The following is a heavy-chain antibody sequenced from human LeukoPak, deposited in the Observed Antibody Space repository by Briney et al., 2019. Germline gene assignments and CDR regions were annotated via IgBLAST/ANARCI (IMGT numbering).Heavy chain of an antibody. V-gene: IGHV4-4*07. J-gene: IGHJ4*02. Sequence: SETLSLTCSVSGDSMSGYYWSWIRQPAGKGLEWIGRIYTSGSTNYHPSLKSRVTMSVDTSKNQFSLKLSSVTAADTAVYYCARQRGSYSDYWGQGTLVTVSS. D-gene: IGHD3-16*01. CDR3: ARQRGSYSDY. CDR2: IYTSGST. CDR1: GDSMSGYY.